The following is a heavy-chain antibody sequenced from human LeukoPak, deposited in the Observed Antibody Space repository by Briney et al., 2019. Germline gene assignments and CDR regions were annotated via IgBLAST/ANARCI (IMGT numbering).Heavy chain of an antibody. V-gene: IGHV1-18*01. J-gene: IGHJ4*02. CDR2: ISAYNGNT. D-gene: IGHD6-6*01. CDR1: GYTFTTYG. CDR3: ARESEYSRSVVMEY. Sequence: ASVKVSCKASGYTFTTYGISWVRQDPGQGLEWMGWISAYNGNTNYAQKVQGRVTMTRDTSTSAAYMELRSLTSDDTAVYYCARESEYSRSVVMEYWGQGTLVTVSS.